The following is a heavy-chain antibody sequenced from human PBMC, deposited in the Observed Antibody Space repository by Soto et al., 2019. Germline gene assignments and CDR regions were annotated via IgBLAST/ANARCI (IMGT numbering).Heavy chain of an antibody. CDR1: GGSITGYY. V-gene: IGHV4-59*03. CDR2: IYHSGAT. D-gene: IGHD3-9*01. CDR3: ARLGLTGPPVQYHHYGLDV. Sequence: QVQLQESGPGLVKPSETLSLTCTVSGGSITGYYWSWIRQPPGKGLEFIGYIYHSGATEYTPSLKCRVTISVDKSENQFSLQMRSVSAADTAMYFCARLGLTGPPVQYHHYGLDVWGQGATVTVSS. J-gene: IGHJ6*02.